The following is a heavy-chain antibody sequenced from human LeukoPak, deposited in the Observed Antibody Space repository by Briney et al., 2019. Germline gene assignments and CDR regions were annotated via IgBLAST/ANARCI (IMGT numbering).Heavy chain of an antibody. D-gene: IGHD6-13*01. V-gene: IGHV1-18*01. J-gene: IGHJ4*02. CDR2: ISAYNGNT. CDR1: GYTFTSYG. CDR3: ARDRSYSSSSGFGY. Sequence: GASVKVSCKASGYTFTSYGISWVRQAPGQGLEWMGWISAYNGNTNYAQKLQGRVTMTTDTSTSTAYVELRSLRSDDTAVYYCARDRSYSSSSGFGYWGQGTLVTVSS.